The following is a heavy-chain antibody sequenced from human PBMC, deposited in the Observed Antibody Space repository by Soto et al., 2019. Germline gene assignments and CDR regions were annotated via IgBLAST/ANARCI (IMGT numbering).Heavy chain of an antibody. CDR3: ANLTGPTMWYFAY. V-gene: IGHV1-8*01. CDR2: MNPNSGNT. D-gene: IGHD1-7*01. CDR1: GYTFTSYD. Sequence: QVQLVQSGAEVKKPGASVKVSCKASGYTFTSYDINWVRQATGQGLEWMGWMNPNSGNTGYAQKFQGRVTMAMYTSIRTAYMELSSVSSEHTAVYYCANLTGPTMWYFAYWGQGTLVTVSS. J-gene: IGHJ4*02.